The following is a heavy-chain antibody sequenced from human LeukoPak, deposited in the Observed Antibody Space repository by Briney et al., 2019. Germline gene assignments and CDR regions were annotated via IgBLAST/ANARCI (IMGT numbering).Heavy chain of an antibody. V-gene: IGHV4-59*01. CDR3: ARVSVYYDSSGYTKVEDAFDI. CDR1: GGSISSYY. CDR2: IYYSGST. Sequence: SETLSLTCTVSGGSISSYYWSWIRQPPGKGLEWIGYIYYSGSTNYNPSLKSRVTISVDTSKNQFSLKLSSVTAADTAVYYCARVSVYYDSSGYTKVEDAFDIWGQGTVVTVSS. D-gene: IGHD3-22*01. J-gene: IGHJ3*02.